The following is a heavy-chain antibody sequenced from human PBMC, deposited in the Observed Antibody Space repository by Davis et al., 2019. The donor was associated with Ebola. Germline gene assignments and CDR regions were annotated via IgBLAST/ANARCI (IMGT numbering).Heavy chain of an antibody. D-gene: IGHD1-7*01. Sequence: PSQTLSPTCALSGDSVSSGGWNWIRQSPSRGLEWLGTTHYSSKWYNEYAVSVKSPITINPDTSKNQFSLHLNSVTPADTAVYYCAGIPWNSKSFDHWGQGTLVTVSS. CDR2: THYSSKWYN. V-gene: IGHV6-1*01. CDR1: GDSVSSGG. CDR3: AGIPWNSKSFDH. J-gene: IGHJ4*02.